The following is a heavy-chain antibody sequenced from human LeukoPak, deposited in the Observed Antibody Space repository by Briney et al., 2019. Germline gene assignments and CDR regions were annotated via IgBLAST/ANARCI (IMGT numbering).Heavy chain of an antibody. CDR1: GFTLSSYS. D-gene: IGHD1-20*01. CDR3: ARAHNWKYGTFDY. V-gene: IGHV3-21*01. Sequence: GGCLRLSCAASGFTLSSYSMNWVRQAPGKGLEWVSSISSSSSYRYYADSVKGRFTISRDNAKNSLYLQMNSLRAEDTAVYYCARAHNWKYGTFDYWGQGTLVTVSS. J-gene: IGHJ4*02. CDR2: ISSSSSYR.